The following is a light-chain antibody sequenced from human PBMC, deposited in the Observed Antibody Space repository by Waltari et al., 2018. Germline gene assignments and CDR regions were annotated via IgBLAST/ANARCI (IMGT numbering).Light chain of an antibody. CDR3: QQSYSQTRT. J-gene: IGKJ1*01. Sequence: DIQLTQSPFPRSASVGDRVTITCRASQSISSYLNWYQQKPGKAPKLLIYAASSLQSGIPSRFSGSGSGRDFTLSISSLQPEDFATYCCQQSYSQTRTFGQGTKVEIK. CDR2: AAS. CDR1: QSISSY. V-gene: IGKV1-39*01.